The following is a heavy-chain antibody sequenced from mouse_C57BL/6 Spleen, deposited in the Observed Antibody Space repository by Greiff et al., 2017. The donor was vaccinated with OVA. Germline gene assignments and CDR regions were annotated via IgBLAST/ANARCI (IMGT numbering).Heavy chain of an antibody. CDR3: ASLRDYYGSSYGFDY. CDR1: GYTFTSYW. J-gene: IGHJ2*01. D-gene: IGHD1-1*01. Sequence: QVQLQQPGAELVKPGASVKLSCKASGYTFTSYWMHWVKQRPGQGLEWIGMIHPNSGSTNYNEKFKSKATLTVDKSSSTAYMQLSSLTSEDSAVYYGASLRDYYGSSYGFDYWGQGTTLTVSS. V-gene: IGHV1-64*01. CDR2: IHPNSGST.